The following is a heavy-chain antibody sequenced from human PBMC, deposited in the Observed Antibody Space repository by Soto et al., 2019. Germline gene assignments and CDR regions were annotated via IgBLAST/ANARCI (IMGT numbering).Heavy chain of an antibody. V-gene: IGHV1-69*02. J-gene: IGHJ4*02. D-gene: IGHD3-10*01. CDR3: ATRRGDGYNDY. CDR2: IIPTLGIA. Sequence: QVQLVQSGAEVKKPGSSVKVSCKASGGTFSSYTISWVRRAPGQGLGWRGGIIPTLGIANYAQKFQGRVTXTXXKSTSTAYMELSSLRSEDTAVYYCATRRGDGYNDYWGQGTLVTVSS. CDR1: GGTFSSYT.